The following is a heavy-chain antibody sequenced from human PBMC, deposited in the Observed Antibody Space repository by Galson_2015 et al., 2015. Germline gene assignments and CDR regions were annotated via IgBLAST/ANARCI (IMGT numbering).Heavy chain of an antibody. CDR3: AKGPRRSLVGVRGGYFDY. J-gene: IGHJ4*02. Sequence: SLRLSCAASGFTFSSYAMSWVRQAPGKGLEWVSAISGSGGSTYYADSVKGRFTISRDNSKNTLYLQMNSLRAEDTAVYYCAKGPRRSLVGVRGGYFDYWGQGTLVTVSS. D-gene: IGHD3-10*01. CDR1: GFTFSSYA. CDR2: ISGSGGST. V-gene: IGHV3-23*01.